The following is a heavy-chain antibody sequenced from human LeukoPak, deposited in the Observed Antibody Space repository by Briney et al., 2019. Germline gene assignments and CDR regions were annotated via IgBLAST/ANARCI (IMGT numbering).Heavy chain of an antibody. CDR1: RFTFSSYA. CDR2: ISGSGDST. CDR3: AKNQYYDCWSGYGGGYFDY. D-gene: IGHD3-3*01. V-gene: IGHV3-23*01. Sequence: GGSLRLSCAASRFTFSSYAMSWVRQAPGKGLEWVSAISGSGDSTYYADSVKGRFTISRDNSKNTLYLQMNSLRAEDTAVYYCAKNQYYDCWSGYGGGYFDYWGQGTLVTVSS. J-gene: IGHJ4*02.